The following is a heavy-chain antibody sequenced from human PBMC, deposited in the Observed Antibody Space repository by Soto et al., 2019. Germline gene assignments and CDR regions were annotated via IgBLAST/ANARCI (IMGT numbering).Heavy chain of an antibody. J-gene: IGHJ4*02. Sequence: PWDSLKMSCKGSGYIFSGYWIAWVRQMPGKGLELMGIIYHSDSYTRYRPSFQGQVTISADKSISSAYLQWSSLRASDTAMYYWARGGVSTRTFDYWGQGTPVTVSS. CDR1: GYIFSGYW. V-gene: IGHV5-51*01. CDR2: IYHSDSYT. CDR3: ARGGVSTRTFDY. D-gene: IGHD3-3*01.